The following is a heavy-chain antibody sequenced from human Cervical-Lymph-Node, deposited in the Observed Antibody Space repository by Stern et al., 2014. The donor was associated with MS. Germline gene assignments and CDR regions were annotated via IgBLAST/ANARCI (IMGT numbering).Heavy chain of an antibody. CDR2: IYHTGST. CDR1: GDSIVTGSHY. V-gene: IGHV4-31*03. CDR3: ARDSGYPDY. D-gene: IGHD3-22*01. J-gene: IGHJ4*02. Sequence: VQLVESGPGLVKPSQSLSLTCTVSGDSIVTGSHYWSWIRQHPGKGLEWIGYIYHTGSTNYNPSLKSRVTLSIDTSKNQFSLNLSSVTGADTAVYYCARDSGYPDYWGQGTLVTVPS.